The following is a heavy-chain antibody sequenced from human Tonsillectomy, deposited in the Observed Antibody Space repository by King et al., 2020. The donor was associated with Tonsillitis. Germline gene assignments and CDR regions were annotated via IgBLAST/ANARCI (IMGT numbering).Heavy chain of an antibody. CDR2: TSYDGGNK. V-gene: IGHV3-30*03. CDR1: GFTFSRYG. Sequence: VQLVESGGGVVQPGRSLRLSCAASGFTFSRYGMHWVRQAPGKGLEWVAVTSYDGGNKYYAGSVQGRFTISRDNSKNTLFLQMNSLRPEDTAVYYCARPHAESKYYYYGTDVWGQGTTVTVSS. CDR3: ARPHAESKYYYYGTDV. J-gene: IGHJ6*02.